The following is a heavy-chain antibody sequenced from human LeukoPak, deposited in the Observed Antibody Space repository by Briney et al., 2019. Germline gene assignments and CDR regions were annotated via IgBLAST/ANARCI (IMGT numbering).Heavy chain of an antibody. V-gene: IGHV3-23*01. Sequence: GGSLRLSCAASGFTFRSFAMSWVRQAPGKGLEWVSGIIGSGRTTFYADSVKGRFTISRDNSKNTLYLQMNSLRAEDTAIYYCAKKEGDTYFSWYMDVWGKGTTVIVPS. CDR1: GFTFRSFA. CDR3: AKKEGDTYFSWYMDV. D-gene: IGHD2-21*01. CDR2: IIGSGRTT. J-gene: IGHJ6*03.